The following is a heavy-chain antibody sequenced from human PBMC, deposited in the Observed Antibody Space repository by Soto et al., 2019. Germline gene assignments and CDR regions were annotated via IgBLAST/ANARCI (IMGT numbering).Heavy chain of an antibody. D-gene: IGHD3-10*01. Sequence: SETLSLTCTVSGGSISSGGYYWSWIRQPPGKGLEWIGSIYYSGSTYYNPSLKSRVTISVDTSKNQFSLKLSSVTAADTAVYYCAVGYYGSGSLGFDPWGQGTLVTVSS. CDR3: AVGYYGSGSLGFDP. J-gene: IGHJ5*02. CDR1: GGSISSGGYY. CDR2: IYYSGST. V-gene: IGHV4-39*01.